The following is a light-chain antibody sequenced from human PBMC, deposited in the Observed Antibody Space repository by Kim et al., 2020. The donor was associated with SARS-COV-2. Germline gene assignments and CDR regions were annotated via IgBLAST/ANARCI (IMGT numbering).Light chain of an antibody. CDR3: QVWDSSSDHVV. Sequence: SYELIQPPSVSVAPGKTARITCGGNNIGSKTVHWYQQKPGQAPVLVIYYDSDRPSVIPERFSGSNSGKVATLTISRVEAGDEADYYCQVWDSSSDHVVFGGGTQLTVL. V-gene: IGLV3-21*04. J-gene: IGLJ2*01. CDR2: YDS. CDR1: NIGSKT.